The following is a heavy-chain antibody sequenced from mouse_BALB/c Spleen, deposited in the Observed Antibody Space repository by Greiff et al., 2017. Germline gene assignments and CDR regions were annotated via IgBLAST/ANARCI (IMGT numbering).Heavy chain of an antibody. CDR3: ARLWLRRAMDY. CDR2: INPSNGRT. Sequence: VQLQQPGAELVKPGASVKLSCKASGYTFTSYWMHWVKQRPGQGLEWIGEINPSNGRTNYNEKFKSKATLTVDKSSSTAYMQLSSLTSEDSAVYYCARLWLRRAMDYWGQGTSVTVSS. J-gene: IGHJ4*01. V-gene: IGHV1S81*02. CDR1: GYTFTSYW. D-gene: IGHD2-2*01.